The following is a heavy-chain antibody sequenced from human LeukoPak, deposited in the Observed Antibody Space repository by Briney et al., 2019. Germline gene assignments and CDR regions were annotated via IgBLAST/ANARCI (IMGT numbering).Heavy chain of an antibody. CDR3: ARGILPGTFDY. Sequence: SQTLSLTCAVSGGSISSGGYSWSWIRQPPGKGLEWIGYIYHSGSTYYNPSLKSRVTISVDRSKNQFSLKLSSVTAEDTAVYYCARGILPGTFDYWGQGTLVTVSS. CDR2: IYHSGST. V-gene: IGHV4-30-2*01. D-gene: IGHD3-9*01. CDR1: GGSISSGGYS. J-gene: IGHJ4*02.